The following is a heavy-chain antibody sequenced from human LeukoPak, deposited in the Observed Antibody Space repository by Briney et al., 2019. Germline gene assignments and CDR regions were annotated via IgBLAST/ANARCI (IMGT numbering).Heavy chain of an antibody. J-gene: IGHJ6*02. CDR2: IIPILGIA. D-gene: IGHD3-22*01. CDR1: GGTFSSYA. CDR3: ARDRSPNYYDSSGYYDDYYGMDV. V-gene: IGHV1-69*04. Sequence: ASVKVSRKASGGTFSSYAISWVRQAPGQGLEWMGGIIPILGIANYAQKFQGRVTITADKSTSTAYMELSSLRSEDTAVYYCARDRSPNYYDSSGYYDDYYGMDVWGQGTTVTVSS.